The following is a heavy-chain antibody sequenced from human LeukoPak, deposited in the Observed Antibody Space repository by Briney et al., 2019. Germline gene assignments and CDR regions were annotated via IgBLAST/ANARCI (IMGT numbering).Heavy chain of an antibody. CDR1: GGSISSSNYF. Sequence: SETLSLTCTVSGGSISSSNYFWGWVRQPPGKGLEWIGSIYYSGSTYYTPSLNSRVTISVDTSKNQFSLKLSSVTVADTAVYYCASSVSGALNWFDPWGQGTLVTVSS. D-gene: IGHD4/OR15-4a*01. CDR2: IYYSGST. CDR3: ASSVSGALNWFDP. V-gene: IGHV4-39*01. J-gene: IGHJ5*02.